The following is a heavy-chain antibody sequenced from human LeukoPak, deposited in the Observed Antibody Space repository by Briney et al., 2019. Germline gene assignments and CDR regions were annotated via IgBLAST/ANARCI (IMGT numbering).Heavy chain of an antibody. CDR3: ARASAVTTIGAAFDI. Sequence: ASVKVSCKASGYIFTAYGFSWVRQAPGQGLEWMGWISTFNGDTNYAQNLRGRVILTTDTFTSTAYMGLRSLKSDDTAVYYCARASAVTTIGAAFDIWGQGTMVSVS. V-gene: IGHV1-18*04. CDR1: GYIFTAYG. D-gene: IGHD4-17*01. J-gene: IGHJ3*02. CDR2: ISTFNGDT.